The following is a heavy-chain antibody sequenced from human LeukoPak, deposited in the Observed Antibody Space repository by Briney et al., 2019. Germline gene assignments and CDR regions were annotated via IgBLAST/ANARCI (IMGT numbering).Heavy chain of an antibody. V-gene: IGHV4-39*07. CDR3: ARDGSGYDSSAYYPRRGAFDI. Sequence: SETLSLTCTVSGGSISSSSYYWGWIRQPPGKGLEWIGSIYYSGATHYNPSLKSRVTISVDTSKIQFSLRLSSVTAADTAVYYCARDGSGYDSSAYYPRRGAFDIWGQGTMVTVSS. D-gene: IGHD3-22*01. CDR2: IYYSGAT. J-gene: IGHJ3*02. CDR1: GGSISSSSYY.